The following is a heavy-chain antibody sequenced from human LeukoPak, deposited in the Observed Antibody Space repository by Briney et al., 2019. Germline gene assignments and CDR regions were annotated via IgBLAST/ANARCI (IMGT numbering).Heavy chain of an antibody. V-gene: IGHV1-69*13. D-gene: IGHD3-9*01. CDR1: GGTFSSYA. J-gene: IGHJ6*03. Sequence: GASVKVSCKASGGTFSSYAISWVRQAPGQGLEWMGGIIPIFGTANYAQKFQGRVTITADESTSTAYMELSSLRSEDTAVYYCARGDILTGYNTRLARKAHYYYYYMDVWGKGTTVTISS. CDR2: IIPIFGTA. CDR3: ARGDILTGYNTRLARKAHYYYYYMDV.